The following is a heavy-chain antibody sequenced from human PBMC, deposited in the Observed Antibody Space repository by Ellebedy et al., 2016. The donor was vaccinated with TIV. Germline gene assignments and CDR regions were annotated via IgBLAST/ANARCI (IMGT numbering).Heavy chain of an antibody. Sequence: PGGSLRLSCAASGFTFDDYGMSWVRQAPGKGLEWVSGINWNGGSTGYADSVKGRFTTSRDNAENSLYLQMNSLRAEDTAVYFCARLGVIAAAGASDYWGQGTLVIVSS. J-gene: IGHJ4*02. CDR2: INWNGGST. CDR3: ARLGVIAAAGASDY. CDR1: GFTFDDYG. V-gene: IGHV3-20*04. D-gene: IGHD6-13*01.